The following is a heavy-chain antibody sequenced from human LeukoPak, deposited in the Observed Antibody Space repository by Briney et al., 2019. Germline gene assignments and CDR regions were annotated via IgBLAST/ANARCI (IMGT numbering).Heavy chain of an antibody. CDR2: IYHSGST. J-gene: IGHJ3*02. Sequence: PSETLSLTCAVSGGSISSGGYSWSWIRQPPGQGLEWIGYIYHSGSTYYNPSLKSRVTISVDRSKNQFSLKLSSVTAADTAVYYCARHPPKWFGELLYDAFDIWGQGTMVTVSS. CDR1: GGSISSGGYS. D-gene: IGHD3-10*01. CDR3: ARHPPKWFGELLYDAFDI. V-gene: IGHV4-30-2*01.